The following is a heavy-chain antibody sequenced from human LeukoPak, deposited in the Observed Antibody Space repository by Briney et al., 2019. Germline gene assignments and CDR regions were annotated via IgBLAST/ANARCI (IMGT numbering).Heavy chain of an antibody. CDR1: GFTFSSNG. J-gene: IGHJ4*02. CDR2: ISSSGGTT. D-gene: IGHD6-13*01. Sequence: PGGSLRLSCAASGFTFSSNGMSWVRQAPGKGLEWVSVISSSGGTTYFADSVKGRFTISRDNSKNTLFLQMNSLRAENTAVYYCAKVTAGYWGQGTLVTVSS. V-gene: IGHV3-23*01. CDR3: AKVTAGY.